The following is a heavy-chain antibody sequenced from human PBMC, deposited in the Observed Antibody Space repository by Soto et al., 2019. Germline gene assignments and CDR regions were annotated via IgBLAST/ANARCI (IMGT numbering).Heavy chain of an antibody. J-gene: IGHJ4*02. V-gene: IGHV1-69*13. CDR3: ARGIPKLGYCSSTSCYVPPLDY. CDR2: IIPIFGTA. Sequence: SVKVSCKACGGTFRSYAISWVRQAPGQGLEWMGGIIPIFGTANYAQKFQGRVTITADESTSTAYMELSSLRSEDTAVYYCARGIPKLGYCSSTSCYVPPLDYWGQRTLVTVSS. CDR1: GGTFRSYA. D-gene: IGHD2-2*01.